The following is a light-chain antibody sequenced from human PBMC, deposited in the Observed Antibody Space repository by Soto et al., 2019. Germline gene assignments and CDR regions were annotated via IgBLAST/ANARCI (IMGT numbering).Light chain of an antibody. J-gene: IGKJ1*01. CDR1: QSVGSSY. V-gene: IGKV3-20*01. CDR3: EHYSDSPWT. CDR2: DAS. Sequence: EIVLTQSPGTLSLSTGEGATLSCRASQSVGSSYLAWYQQKPGQAPRLLIYDASSRATGIPDRFSGSGSGTKFTLSVSSLEPEDIVLYFCEHYSDSPWTFGQGTKVDIK.